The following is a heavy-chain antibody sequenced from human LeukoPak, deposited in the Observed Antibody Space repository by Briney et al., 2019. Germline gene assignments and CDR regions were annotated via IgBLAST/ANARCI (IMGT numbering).Heavy chain of an antibody. Sequence: SETLSLTCTVSGGSISSYYWSWIRQPPGKGLEWIGYIYYSGSTNYNPSLKSRVTISVDTSKNQFSLKLSSVTAADTAVYYCARSRGYSYGYYYGMDVWGKGTTVTVSS. V-gene: IGHV4-59*01. D-gene: IGHD5-18*01. J-gene: IGHJ6*04. CDR1: GGSISSYY. CDR2: IYYSGST. CDR3: ARSRGYSYGYYYGMDV.